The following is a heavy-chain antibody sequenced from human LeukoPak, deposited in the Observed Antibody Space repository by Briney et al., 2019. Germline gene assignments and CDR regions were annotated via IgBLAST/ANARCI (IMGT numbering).Heavy chain of an antibody. Sequence: PGGSLRLSCAASGFTVSSNYMSWVRQAPGKGLEWVSVIYSGGSTYYVDSVKGRFTISRDNAKNTLYLQMNSLRAEDTAVYYCAREGCSGGSCYHNWFDPWGQGTLVTVSS. CDR2: IYSGGST. CDR3: AREGCSGGSCYHNWFDP. D-gene: IGHD2-15*01. V-gene: IGHV3-53*01. CDR1: GFTVSSNY. J-gene: IGHJ5*02.